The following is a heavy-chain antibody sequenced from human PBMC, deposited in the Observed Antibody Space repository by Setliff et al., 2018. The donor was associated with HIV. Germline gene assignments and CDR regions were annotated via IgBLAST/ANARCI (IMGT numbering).Heavy chain of an antibody. CDR1: GFTFSSYS. Sequence: PGGSLRLSCAASGFTFSSYSMNWVRQAPGKGLEWVSSISSSSSTIYYADSVKGRFTISRDNAKNSLYLQMNSLRAEDTAVYYCARDGLEGDMAGRQRTYAFGYWGQGTLVTVSS. CDR3: ARDGLEGDMAGRQRTYAFGY. CDR2: ISSSSSTI. D-gene: IGHD2-15*01. V-gene: IGHV3-48*04. J-gene: IGHJ4*02.